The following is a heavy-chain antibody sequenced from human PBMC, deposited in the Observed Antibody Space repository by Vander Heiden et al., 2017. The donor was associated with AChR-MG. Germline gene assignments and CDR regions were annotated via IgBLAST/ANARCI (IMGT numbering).Heavy chain of an antibody. CDR1: GFTCSGYA. CDR2: ISGSGGST. Sequence: EVQLLESGGGLVQPGGSLRLSCAASGFTCSGYAMSWVRQARGKGLEWVSAISGSGGSTYYADPVKGRFTISRDNSKNTLYQQMNSLRAEDTAVYYCAKDDKHDFWSGYPDYWGQGTLVTVSS. J-gene: IGHJ4*02. D-gene: IGHD3-3*01. CDR3: AKDDKHDFWSGYPDY. V-gene: IGHV3-23*01.